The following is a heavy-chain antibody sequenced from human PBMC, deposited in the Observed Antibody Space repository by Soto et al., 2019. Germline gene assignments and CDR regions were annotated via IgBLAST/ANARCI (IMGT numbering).Heavy chain of an antibody. J-gene: IGHJ4*02. CDR3: ATYGDYGRFDY. Sequence: SVKVSCKASGGTFSSYAIGWVRQAPGQGLEWMGGIIPIFGTANYAQKFQGRVTITADESTSTAYMELSSLRSEDTAVYYCATYGDYGRFDYWGQGTLVTVSS. V-gene: IGHV1-69*13. D-gene: IGHD4-17*01. CDR1: GGTFSSYA. CDR2: IIPIFGTA.